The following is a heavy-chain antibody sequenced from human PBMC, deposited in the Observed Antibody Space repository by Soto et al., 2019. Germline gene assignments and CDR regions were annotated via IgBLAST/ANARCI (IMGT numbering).Heavy chain of an antibody. J-gene: IGHJ3*02. D-gene: IGHD6-19*01. CDR3: ARRSWYSSGWYDAFDI. Sequence: SETLSLTCTVSGGSISSYDWSWIRQPPGKGLEWIGYIYYSGSTNYNPSPKSRVTISVDTSKNQFSLKLSSVTAADTAVYYCARRSWYSSGWYDAFDIWGQGTXVTVSS. V-gene: IGHV4-59*08. CDR1: GGSISSYD. CDR2: IYYSGST.